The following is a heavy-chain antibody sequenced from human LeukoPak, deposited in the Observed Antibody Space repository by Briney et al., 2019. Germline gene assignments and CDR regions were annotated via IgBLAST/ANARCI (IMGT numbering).Heavy chain of an antibody. D-gene: IGHD3-10*01. J-gene: IGHJ4*02. V-gene: IGHV3-30*02. Sequence: GGSLRLSCAASGFTFSSYGMHWVRQAPGKGLEWVAFIRYDGSNKYYADSVKGRFTISRDNSKNTLYLQMNSLRAEDTAVYYCAKAYVITMVRGVPDYWGQGTLVTVSS. CDR2: IRYDGSNK. CDR3: AKAYVITMVRGVPDY. CDR1: GFTFSSYG.